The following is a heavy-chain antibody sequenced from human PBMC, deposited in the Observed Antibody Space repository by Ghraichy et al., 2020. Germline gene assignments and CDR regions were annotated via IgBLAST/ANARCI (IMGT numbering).Heavy chain of an antibody. CDR3: ARSTRSTVPYFDY. V-gene: IGHV4-39*01. CDR2: IYYSGST. Sequence: SETLSLTCTVSGGSISSSSYYWGWIRQPPGKGLEWIGSIYYSGSTYYNPSLKSRVTISVDTSKNQFSLKLSSVTAADTAVYYCARSTRSTVPYFDYWGQGTLVTVSS. D-gene: IGHD4-17*01. CDR1: GGSISSSSYY. J-gene: IGHJ4*02.